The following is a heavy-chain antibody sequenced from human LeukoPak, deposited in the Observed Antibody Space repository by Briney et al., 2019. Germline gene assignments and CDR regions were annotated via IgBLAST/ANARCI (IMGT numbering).Heavy chain of an antibody. CDR3: ARDQAAAFYFDY. Sequence: GGSLRLSCAASGFTFSSYAMSWVRQAPGKGLEWVAVISYDGSNKYYADSVKGRFTISRDNSKNTLYLQMNSLRAEDTAVYYCARDQAAAFYFDYWGQGTLVTVSS. CDR1: GFTFSSYA. D-gene: IGHD6-13*01. V-gene: IGHV3-30-3*01. CDR2: ISYDGSNK. J-gene: IGHJ4*02.